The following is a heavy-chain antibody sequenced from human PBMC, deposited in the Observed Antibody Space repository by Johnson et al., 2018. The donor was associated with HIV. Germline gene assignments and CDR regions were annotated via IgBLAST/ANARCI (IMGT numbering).Heavy chain of an antibody. Sequence: QVQLVESGGGLVQPGGSLRLSCAASGFTFSSYAMNWVRQAPGKGLEWVAVISYDGSNKYYADSVKGRFAISRDNSKNTLYLQMNSLRAEDTAVYYCACLSDDAFDFWGQGTMVIVSS. CDR1: GFTFSSYA. CDR2: ISYDGSNK. CDR3: ACLSDDAFDF. J-gene: IGHJ3*01. V-gene: IGHV3-30*09.